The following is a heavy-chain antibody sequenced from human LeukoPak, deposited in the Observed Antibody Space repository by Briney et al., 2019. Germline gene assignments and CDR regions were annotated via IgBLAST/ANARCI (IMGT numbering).Heavy chain of an antibody. J-gene: IGHJ4*02. CDR3: ARDPYGSGSY. D-gene: IGHD3-10*01. V-gene: IGHV3-30*03. CDR2: ISYDGSNK. CDR1: GFTFSDYY. Sequence: GGSLRLSCAASGFTFSDYYMSWIRQAPGKGLEWVAVISYDGSNKYYADSVKGRFTISRDNSRNTLYLQMNSLRAEDTAVYYCARDPYGSGSYWGQGTLVTVSS.